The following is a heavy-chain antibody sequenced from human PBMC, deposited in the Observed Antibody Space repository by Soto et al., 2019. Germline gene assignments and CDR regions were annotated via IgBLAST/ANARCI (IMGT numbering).Heavy chain of an antibody. V-gene: IGHV3-23*01. CDR2: ISAIGGST. CDR1: GFTHSFSTYA. J-gene: IGHJ4*02. CDR3: ATVNRGLVPTLGFGLNS. Sequence: EVQLLESGGSLVLPGGSLRLSCVGSGFTHSFSTYAMSWVRQAPGKGLEWVAGISAIGGSTYYVDSVKGRFTISRDNSKDTLYLQMSSLRGEDAAVYFCATVNRGLVPTLGFGLNSWGRGPLFTVSS. D-gene: IGHD5-12*01.